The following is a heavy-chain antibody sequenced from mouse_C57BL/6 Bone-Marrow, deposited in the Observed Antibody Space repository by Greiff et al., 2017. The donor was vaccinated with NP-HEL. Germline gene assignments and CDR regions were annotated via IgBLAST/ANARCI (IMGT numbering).Heavy chain of an antibody. Sequence: QVQLQQPGAELVRPGSSVKLSCKASGYTFTSYWMHWVKQRPIQGLEWIGNIDPSDSETHYNQKFKDKATLTVDKSSSTAYMQLSSLTSEDSAVYYCARRDGNYAMDYWGQGTSVTVSS. V-gene: IGHV1-52*01. CDR3: ARRDGNYAMDY. CDR2: IDPSDSET. J-gene: IGHJ4*01. CDR1: GYTFTSYW. D-gene: IGHD2-1*01.